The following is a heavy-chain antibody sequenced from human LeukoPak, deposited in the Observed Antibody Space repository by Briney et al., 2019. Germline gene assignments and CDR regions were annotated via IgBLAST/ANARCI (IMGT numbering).Heavy chain of an antibody. V-gene: IGHV1-46*01. CDR2: INPSGGST. D-gene: IGHD3-10*01. J-gene: IGHJ3*02. Sequence: ASVKVSCKASEYTFTSYYMHWVRQAPGQGLEWMGIINPSGGSTSYAQKFQGRVTMTRDTSTSTVYMELSSLRSEDTAVYYCGTAMVRGVIGGDAFDIWGQGTMVTVSS. CDR1: EYTFTSYY. CDR3: GTAMVRGVIGGDAFDI.